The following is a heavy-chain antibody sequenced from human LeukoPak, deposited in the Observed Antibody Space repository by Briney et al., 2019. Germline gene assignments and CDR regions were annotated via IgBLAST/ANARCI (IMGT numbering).Heavy chain of an antibody. Sequence: GGSLRLSCAASGFTFSSYAMSWVRQAPGKGLEWVSAISGSGGTTYYADSVKGRFTISRDNSKTTLYLQMNTLRAEDTAVYYCAKGEVQFDYWGQGTLVSVSS. V-gene: IGHV3-23*01. CDR3: AKGEVQFDY. J-gene: IGHJ4*02. CDR1: GFTFSSYA. CDR2: ISGSGGTT.